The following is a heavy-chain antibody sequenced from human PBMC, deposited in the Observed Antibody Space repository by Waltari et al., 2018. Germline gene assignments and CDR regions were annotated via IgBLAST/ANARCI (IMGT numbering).Heavy chain of an antibody. J-gene: IGHJ3*01. D-gene: IGHD5-12*01. CDR2: MSYSGAT. V-gene: IGHV4-39*02. CDR1: GGSIPSNRHY. CDR3: ATYIGASIGTAAFDV. Sequence: QLQLQESGPGLGKPSETLSLTCNVSGGSIPSNRHYWAWIRPPPGQGLEWIGTMSYSGATYSSPSLKSRVTVSRDTSKNHLSLKLDSVTAADTAVYYCATYIGASIGTAAFDVWGQGTMVTVSS.